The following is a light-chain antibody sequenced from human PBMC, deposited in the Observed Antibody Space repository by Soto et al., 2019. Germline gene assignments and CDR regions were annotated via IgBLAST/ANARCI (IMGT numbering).Light chain of an antibody. CDR1: QSVSSY. Sequence: EIVLTQSPATLSLSPGERATLSCRASQSVSSYLAWYQQKPGQAPRLLIYDASNRATGIPARFSGSGSWTDFTLSISSLVPEDFAVYYCQQRSNWPPWTFGQGTKVEVK. CDR2: DAS. J-gene: IGKJ1*01. V-gene: IGKV3-11*01. CDR3: QQRSNWPPWT.